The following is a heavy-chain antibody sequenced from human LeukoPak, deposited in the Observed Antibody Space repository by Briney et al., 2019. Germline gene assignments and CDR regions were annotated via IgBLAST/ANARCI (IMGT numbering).Heavy chain of an antibody. CDR2: ISGSGTI. Sequence: SETLSLTCPVSGGSIHSYWSWIRQPAGKGLEWIGRISGSGTITYNPALQSRLTISIDTSKNQFSLKLSSVTAADTAVYYCARSMKNWNREKNYYYYYMDVWGKGTTVTVSS. CDR3: ARSMKNWNREKNYYYYYMDV. J-gene: IGHJ6*03. V-gene: IGHV4-4*07. CDR1: GGSIHSY. D-gene: IGHD1-1*01.